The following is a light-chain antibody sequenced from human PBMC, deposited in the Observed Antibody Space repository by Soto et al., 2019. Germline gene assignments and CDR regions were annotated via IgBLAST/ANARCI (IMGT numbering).Light chain of an antibody. CDR3: QVWNSRSDHVV. Sequence: SYELTQPPSVSVAPGQTASISCGGENMGTKSVHWYQQKPGQAPVLVVHDDSDRPSGIPERFSGSNSGSTATLTLSRVEAGDEGDYYCQVWNSRSDHVVFGGGTKVTVL. J-gene: IGLJ3*02. CDR1: NMGTKS. CDR2: DDS. V-gene: IGLV3-21*02.